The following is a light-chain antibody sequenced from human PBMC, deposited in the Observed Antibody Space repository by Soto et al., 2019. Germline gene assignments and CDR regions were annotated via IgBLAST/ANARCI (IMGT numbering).Light chain of an antibody. CDR3: TSYTTLTTYV. Sequence: SALTQPASVSGSPGQSITISCTGTGSVIASYTYVPCYQHPPVQVPTFIIYDVTNRPSGVSDRFSGSKSGNTASLTISGLQAEDEADYYRTSYTTLTTYVFGTGTKVTVL. V-gene: IGLV2-14*03. J-gene: IGLJ1*01. CDR2: DVT. CDR1: GSVIASYTY.